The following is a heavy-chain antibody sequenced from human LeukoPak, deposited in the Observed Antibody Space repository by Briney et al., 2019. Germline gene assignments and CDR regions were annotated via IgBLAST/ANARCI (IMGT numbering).Heavy chain of an antibody. Sequence: DQDGSEKHFIDSVKGRFTISRDNAKNSLFLEMNSLRAEDTAVYYCASWGAGGNSWGQGTLVTVSS. CDR2: DQDGSEK. CDR3: ASWGAGGNS. V-gene: IGHV3-7*01. J-gene: IGHJ4*02. D-gene: IGHD3-16*01.